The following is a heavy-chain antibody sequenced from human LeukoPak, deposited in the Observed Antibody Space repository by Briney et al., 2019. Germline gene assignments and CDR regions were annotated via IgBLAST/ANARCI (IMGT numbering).Heavy chain of an antibody. CDR1: GLTFSSYW. CDR3: AREDVNIAVAASGPFDI. D-gene: IGHD6-19*01. V-gene: IGHV3-74*01. Sequence: PGGSLRLSCAASGLTFSSYWMHWVRQGPGKGLVWVSRIISDGSRTGYADSVKGRFTISRDNAKNKLYLQMNSLRAEDTAVYYCAREDVNIAVAASGPFDIWGQGTMVTVSS. CDR2: IISDGSRT. J-gene: IGHJ3*02.